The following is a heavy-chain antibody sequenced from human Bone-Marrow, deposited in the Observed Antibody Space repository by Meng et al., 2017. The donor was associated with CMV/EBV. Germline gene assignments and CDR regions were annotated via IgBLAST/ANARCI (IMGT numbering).Heavy chain of an antibody. CDR1: GFTFDDYA. CDR2: ISWNSGSI. Sequence: SLKISCAASGFTFDDYAMHWVRQAPGKGLEWVSGISWNSGSIGYADSVKGRFTISRDNAKNSLYLQMNSLRAEDTAVYYCARGRPYYDFWSGTPRGWFDPWGQGTLVTVSS. D-gene: IGHD3-3*01. V-gene: IGHV3-9*01. J-gene: IGHJ5*02. CDR3: ARGRPYYDFWSGTPRGWFDP.